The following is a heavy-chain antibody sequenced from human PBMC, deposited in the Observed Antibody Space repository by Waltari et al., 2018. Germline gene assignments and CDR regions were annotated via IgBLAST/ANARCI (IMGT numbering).Heavy chain of an antibody. CDR2: IMSDGIGV. CDR1: GFTFSSYW. J-gene: IGHJ4*02. CDR3: ARANPADFDY. V-gene: IGHV3-74*01. Sequence: EVQLVESGGGLVQPGGSLRLSCAASGFTFSSYWVHWVRQAPGEGLVWCSRIMSDGIGVNYPESVNGRFTISRDNAKNTVYLQMNSLRAEDTAVYYCARANPADFDYWGQGVLVTVSS.